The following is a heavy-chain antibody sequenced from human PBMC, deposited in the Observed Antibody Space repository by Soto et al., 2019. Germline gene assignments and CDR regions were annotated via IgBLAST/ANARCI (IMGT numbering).Heavy chain of an antibody. Sequence: EVQLVESGGGVVQPGGSLRLSCAASGFTFYDYSMHWVRQAPGKGLECLSYIGSTIATLYYADSVKGRFTISRDNAKKSLHLQMNSLRHGDTPVYYCATTVATPDTLYYFALDVWGPGTTVTVSS. CDR1: GFTFYDYS. J-gene: IGHJ6*02. CDR3: ATTVATPDTLYYFALDV. D-gene: IGHD5-12*01. V-gene: IGHV3-48*02. CDR2: IGSTIATL.